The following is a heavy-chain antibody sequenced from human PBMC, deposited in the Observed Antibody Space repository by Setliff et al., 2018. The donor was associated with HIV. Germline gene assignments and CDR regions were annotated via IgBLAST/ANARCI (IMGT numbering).Heavy chain of an antibody. J-gene: IGHJ4*02. CDR3: VRYIGAAAGYIDH. Sequence: PGESLKISCKDSGYTFSNYCIAWVRQMPGKGLEWMGIIYPGNSDSRYSPSFRGQVTISADKSTTTAYLDWASLKASDTAMYYCVRYIGAAAGYIDHWGQGTLVTVS. CDR1: GYTFSNYC. D-gene: IGHD6-25*01. V-gene: IGHV5-51*01. CDR2: IYPGNSDS.